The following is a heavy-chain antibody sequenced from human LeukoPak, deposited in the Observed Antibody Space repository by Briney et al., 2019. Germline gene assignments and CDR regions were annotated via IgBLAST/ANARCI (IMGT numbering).Heavy chain of an antibody. CDR3: AAVRRGRWFDP. J-gene: IGHJ5*02. V-gene: IGHV3-23*01. Sequence: GGSLRLSCAASGLTFSSYAMSWVRQAPGKGLEWVSTISGSGGSTSYADSVKGRFTISRDNSKNTLYLQMHSLRAEDTAVYYCAAVRRGRWFDPWGQGTLVTVSS. D-gene: IGHD2-8*01. CDR2: ISGSGGST. CDR1: GLTFSSYA.